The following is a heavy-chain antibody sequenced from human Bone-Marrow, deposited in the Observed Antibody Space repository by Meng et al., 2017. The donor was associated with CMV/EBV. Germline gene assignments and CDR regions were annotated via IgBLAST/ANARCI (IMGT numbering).Heavy chain of an antibody. Sequence: SETLSLTCTVSGDSISGSTFYWGWIRQPPGKGLEWIGSIYYSGSTYYNPSLKSRVTISVDTSKNQFSLNLSSATAADTAVYYCARGRGYDLYYGMAVWGPGTTVTVSS. D-gene: IGHD5-12*01. CDR1: GDSISGSTFY. CDR2: IYYSGST. J-gene: IGHJ6*02. V-gene: IGHV4-39*07. CDR3: ARGRGYDLYYGMAV.